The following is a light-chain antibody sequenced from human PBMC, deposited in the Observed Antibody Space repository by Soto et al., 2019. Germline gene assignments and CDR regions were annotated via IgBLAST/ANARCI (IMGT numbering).Light chain of an antibody. CDR3: SSYTSSSLVWV. V-gene: IGLV2-14*01. Sequence: QSALTQPASVSGSPGQSITISCSGTTNDVGGYNYVSWYQQHPGKAPKLMIYEVSNRPSGVSNRFSGSKSGNTASLTISGLQAEDEADYYCSSYTSSSLVWVFGGGTKVTVL. CDR1: TNDVGGYNY. CDR2: EVS. J-gene: IGLJ3*02.